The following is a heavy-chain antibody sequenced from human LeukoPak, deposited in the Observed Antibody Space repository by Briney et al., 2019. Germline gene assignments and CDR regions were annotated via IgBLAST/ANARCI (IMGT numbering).Heavy chain of an antibody. J-gene: IGHJ3*02. CDR3: ASTYDYGGNSRIDAFDI. CDR2: INHSGST. D-gene: IGHD4-23*01. Sequence: PSETLSLTCAVSGGSISSSNWWSWVRQPPGKGLEWIGEINHSGSTNYNPSLKSRVTISVDTSKNQFSLKLSSVTAADTAVYYCASTYDYGGNSRIDAFDIWGQGTMVTVSS. CDR1: GGSISSSNW. V-gene: IGHV4-4*02.